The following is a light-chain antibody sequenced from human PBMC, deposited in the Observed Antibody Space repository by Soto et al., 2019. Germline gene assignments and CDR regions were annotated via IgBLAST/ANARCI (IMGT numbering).Light chain of an antibody. CDR2: EAS. CDR1: QSVSSY. V-gene: IGKV3-11*01. Sequence: IVVSQSPATLSLSKGERATLSCRASQSVSSYLAWYQQKPGQAPRLLMYEASTRATGIPARFSGGGSGTDFTLTISSLEPEDFAVYYCQQRSDWPWTFGQGTKVDIK. J-gene: IGKJ1*01. CDR3: QQRSDWPWT.